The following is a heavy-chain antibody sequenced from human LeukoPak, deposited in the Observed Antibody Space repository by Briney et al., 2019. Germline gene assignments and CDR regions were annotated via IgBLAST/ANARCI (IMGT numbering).Heavy chain of an antibody. V-gene: IGHV3-7*01. CDR3: GRDRSSGYDDAFDI. CDR1: GFTFSRYW. D-gene: IGHD5-12*01. J-gene: IGHJ3*02. Sequence: GGSLRLSCAASGFTFSRYWMSWVRQAPGKGLEWVANIKQDGSEKYYVDSVKGRFTISRDNAKNSLYLQMNSLRAEDTAVFYCGRDRSSGYDDAFDIWGQGTMVTVSS. CDR2: IKQDGSEK.